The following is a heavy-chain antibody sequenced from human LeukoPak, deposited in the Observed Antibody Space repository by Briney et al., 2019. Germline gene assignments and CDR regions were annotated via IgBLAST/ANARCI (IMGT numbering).Heavy chain of an antibody. Sequence: PSETLSLTCAVYGRSFSGYYWSWIRQPPGKGLEWIGEINHSGSTNYNPSLKSRVTISVDTSKNQFSLKLSSVTAADTAVYYCATGGICGLPPFDYWGQGTLVTVSS. J-gene: IGHJ4*02. D-gene: IGHD2-21*01. CDR3: ATGGICGLPPFDY. CDR2: INHSGST. V-gene: IGHV4-34*01. CDR1: GRSFSGYY.